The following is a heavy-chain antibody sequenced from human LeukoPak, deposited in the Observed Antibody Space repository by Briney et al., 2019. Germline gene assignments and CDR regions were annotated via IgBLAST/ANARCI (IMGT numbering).Heavy chain of an antibody. J-gene: IGHJ4*02. Sequence: GGSLRLSCAASGFTFSSYSMNWVRQAPGKGLEWVAVISYDGSNKYYADSVKGRFTISRDNSKNTLYLQMNSLRAEDTAVYYCAKVGLVYYGSGSATYFDYWGQGTLVTVSS. CDR2: ISYDGSNK. V-gene: IGHV3-30*18. D-gene: IGHD3-10*01. CDR1: GFTFSSYS. CDR3: AKVGLVYYGSGSATYFDY.